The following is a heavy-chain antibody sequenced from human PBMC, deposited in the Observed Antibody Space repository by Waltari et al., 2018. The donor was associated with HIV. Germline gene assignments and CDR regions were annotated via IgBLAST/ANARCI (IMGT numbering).Heavy chain of an antibody. J-gene: IGHJ4*02. CDR3: TPVVVREVWWLEY. CDR1: GFTLHNAW. Sequence: EVQLVESGGGLVKPGGSLRLSCAGSGFTLHNAWMIWVRQAPGRGLEQVGRMKTNNVGYRRAYAVPVQGSMIISRDDSMNQLYLQMNSLNCDDTAVDSCTPVVVREVWWLEYWGQGNLVIVSS. D-gene: IGHD2-8*02. V-gene: IGHV3-15*01. CDR2: MKTNNVGYRR.